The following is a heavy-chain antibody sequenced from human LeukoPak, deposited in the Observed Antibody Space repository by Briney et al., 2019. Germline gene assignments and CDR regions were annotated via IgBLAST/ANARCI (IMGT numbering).Heavy chain of an antibody. CDR3: ARDRSGSSSVDDAFDI. Sequence: GGSLRLSCAASGFSFENYNMNWVRQAPGKGLEWVTYINVITGYIYYADSLKGRFTISRDNAKKSLFLEMNSLRVEDTAVYYCARDRSGSSSVDDAFDIWGQGIMVTVSS. D-gene: IGHD1-26*01. CDR2: INVITGYI. V-gene: IGHV3-21*01. J-gene: IGHJ3*02. CDR1: GFSFENYN.